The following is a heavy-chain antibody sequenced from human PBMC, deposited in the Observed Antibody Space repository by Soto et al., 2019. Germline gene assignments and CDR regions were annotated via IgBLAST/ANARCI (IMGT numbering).Heavy chain of an antibody. J-gene: IGHJ6*02. Sequence: ASVKGSCKASGYTFTSYGISWVRQAPGQGLEWMGWISAYNGNTNYAQKLQGRVTMTTDTSTSTAYMELRSLRSDDTAVYYCARVALTGWSDNYHYYGMDVWGQGTTVTGSS. CDR2: ISAYNGNT. V-gene: IGHV1-18*01. CDR3: ARVALTGWSDNYHYYGMDV. CDR1: GYTFTSYG. D-gene: IGHD3-3*01.